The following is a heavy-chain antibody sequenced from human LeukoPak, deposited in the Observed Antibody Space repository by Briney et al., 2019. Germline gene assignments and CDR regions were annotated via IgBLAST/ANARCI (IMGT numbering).Heavy chain of an antibody. D-gene: IGHD1-26*01. Sequence: ASVKVSCKASGYTFTSYAMNWVRQAPGQGLEWMGWINPNSGGTNYAQKFQGRVTMTRDTSISTAYMELSRLRSDDTAVYYCARDLVVGATNAPYYYMDVWGKGTTVTVSS. CDR1: GYTFTSYA. CDR2: INPNSGGT. V-gene: IGHV1-2*02. J-gene: IGHJ6*03. CDR3: ARDLVVGATNAPYYYMDV.